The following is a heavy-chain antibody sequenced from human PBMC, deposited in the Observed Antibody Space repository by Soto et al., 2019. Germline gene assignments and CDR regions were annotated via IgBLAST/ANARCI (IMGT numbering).Heavy chain of an antibody. CDR2: IYHSGST. CDR1: GGSISSGGYS. J-gene: IGHJ3*02. Sequence: NPSETLSLTCAVSGGSISSGGYSWSWIRQPPGKGLEWIGYIYHSGSTYYNPSLKSRVTISVDRSKNQFSLKLSSVTAADTAVYYCARDRYYYDSSGYYGAFDIWGQGTMVTVSS. D-gene: IGHD3-22*01. CDR3: ARDRYYYDSSGYYGAFDI. V-gene: IGHV4-30-2*01.